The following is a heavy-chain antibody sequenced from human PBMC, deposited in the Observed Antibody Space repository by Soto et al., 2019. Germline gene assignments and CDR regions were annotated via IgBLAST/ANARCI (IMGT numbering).Heavy chain of an antibody. CDR1: GESISSYY. CDR3: ARGRTGTTSYFDY. Sequence: HSDSMDIGRAVCGESISSYYWSWIRQPPGKGLEWIGYIYYSGSTNYNPSLKSRVTISVDTSKNQFSLKLSSVTAADTAVYYCARGRTGTTSYFDYWGQGNLVTVHS. J-gene: IGHJ4*02. V-gene: IGHV4-59*07. CDR2: IYYSGST. D-gene: IGHD1-1*01.